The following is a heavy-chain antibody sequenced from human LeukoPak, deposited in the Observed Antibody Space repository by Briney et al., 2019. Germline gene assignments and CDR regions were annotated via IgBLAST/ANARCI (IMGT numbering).Heavy chain of an antibody. CDR3: ARVSPITVFGVDYYYYMDV. CDR2: IYYSGST. J-gene: IGHJ6*03. Sequence: PSETLSLTCNISGGSISIYHWNWIRQPPGKGLEWIGYIYYSGSTNYNPSLKSRVTISVDTSKNQFSLRLSSVTAADTAVYYCARVSPITVFGVDYYYYMDVWGKGTTVTVSS. CDR1: GGSISIYH. V-gene: IGHV4-59*01. D-gene: IGHD3-3*01.